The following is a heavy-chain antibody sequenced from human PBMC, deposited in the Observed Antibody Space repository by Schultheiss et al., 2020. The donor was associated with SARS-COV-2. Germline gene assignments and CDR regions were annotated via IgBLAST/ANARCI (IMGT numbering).Heavy chain of an antibody. CDR2: ITHDGRTT. V-gene: IGHV3-74*03. D-gene: IGHD6-13*01. CDR3: AQAASGRGHEYY. J-gene: IGHJ4*02. Sequence: GASLKISCEASGFAFSNYWMYWVRQAPGKGLVWVSLITHDGRTTKYADSVKGRFTVSRDNAKQSLYLQMNNLRAEDTAVYHCAQAASGRGHEYYWCQGSLVTVSS. CDR1: GFAFSNYW.